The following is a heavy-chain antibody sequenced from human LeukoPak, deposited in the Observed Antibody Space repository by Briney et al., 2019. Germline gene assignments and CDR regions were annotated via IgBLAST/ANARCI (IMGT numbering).Heavy chain of an antibody. CDR1: GFTFSASW. V-gene: IGHV3-7*01. CDR3: ARGDRGFDY. CDR2: INQDGSEK. J-gene: IGHJ4*02. Sequence: GGSLRLSCAASGFTFSASWMTWVRQAPGKGLEWVTNINQDGSEKYYVDSVKGRYTISRDNARNALYLQMNSLRTEDTAVYYCARGDRGFDYWGQGTLVTVSS.